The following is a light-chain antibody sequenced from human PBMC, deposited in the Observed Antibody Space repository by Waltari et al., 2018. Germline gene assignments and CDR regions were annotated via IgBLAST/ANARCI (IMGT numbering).Light chain of an antibody. CDR3: SSYMDTTALEL. J-gene: IGLJ2*01. Sequence: QSALTQPASVSGSPGTSITISCTGTSSDIGSYNYVSWYQQHPGKAPKLIIFDVTNRPSGVSNRFSGSKSGNTASLIISGLQGEDEADYYCSSYMDTTALELFGGGTSLTVL. CDR1: SSDIGSYNY. CDR2: DVT. V-gene: IGLV2-14*03.